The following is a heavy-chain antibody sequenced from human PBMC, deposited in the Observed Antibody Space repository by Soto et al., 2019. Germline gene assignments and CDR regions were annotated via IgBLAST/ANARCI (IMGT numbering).Heavy chain of an antibody. Sequence: QVQLVQSGAEVKKPESSVKVSCKAPGGTFNTYAISWVRQAPGQGLEWMGGIIPMFGTANYAQRFQDRVTITAYESTNTVYMELSSLRSEDTALYFCASGIQLWLRRINNGDSGWGQGTLVTVSS. CDR3: ASGIQLWLRRINNGDSG. D-gene: IGHD5-18*01. CDR1: GGTFNTYA. CDR2: IIPMFGTA. V-gene: IGHV1-69*12. J-gene: IGHJ4*02.